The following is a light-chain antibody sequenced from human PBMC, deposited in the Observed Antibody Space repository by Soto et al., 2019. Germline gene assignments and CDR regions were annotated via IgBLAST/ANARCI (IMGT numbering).Light chain of an antibody. V-gene: IGKV1-39*01. CDR2: ATS. J-gene: IGKJ3*01. CDR1: QTPRTV. CDR3: QQPPYT. Sequence: DIQMTQSPSSLSASVGDRVTITCRASQTPRTVVNWYQQKPGKAPKLLIYATSTLQSGVPSRFSGRDSGADFTPTINNQQPEDFATYYCQQPPYTFGPGTKVDI.